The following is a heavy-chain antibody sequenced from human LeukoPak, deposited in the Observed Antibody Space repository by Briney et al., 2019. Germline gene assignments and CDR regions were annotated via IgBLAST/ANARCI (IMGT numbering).Heavy chain of an antibody. CDR3: ARELPREVTLDY. CDR1: GFTFISYG. V-gene: IGHV3-74*01. J-gene: IGHJ4*01. Sequence: GGSLRLSCAVSGFTFISYGMQWVRQAPGKGLAWVSRSNTDGSSTTYADSVKGRFTISRDNAKNTLYLQMNSLRAEDTAVYYCARELPREVTLDYWGQGTLVTVSS. CDR2: SNTDGSST. D-gene: IGHD2-21*02.